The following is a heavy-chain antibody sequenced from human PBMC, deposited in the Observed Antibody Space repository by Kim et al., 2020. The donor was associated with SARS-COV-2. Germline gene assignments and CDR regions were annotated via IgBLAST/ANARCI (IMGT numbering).Heavy chain of an antibody. CDR2: IYPGDSHT. D-gene: IGHD3-22*01. Sequence: GESLKISCKGSGYSFTSYWIGWVRQMPGKGLEWMGIIYPGDSHTRYSPSFQGQVTISADKSISTAYLQWSSLKASDTAMYYCARRSYYYDSSGYSGIDYWGQGTLVTVSS. V-gene: IGHV5-51*01. CDR1: GYSFTSYW. CDR3: ARRSYYYDSSGYSGIDY. J-gene: IGHJ4*02.